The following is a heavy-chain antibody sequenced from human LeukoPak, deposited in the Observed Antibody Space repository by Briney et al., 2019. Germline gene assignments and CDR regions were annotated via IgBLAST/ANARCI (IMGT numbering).Heavy chain of an antibody. V-gene: IGHV4-59*01. CDR1: GGSISSYY. Sequence: SGTLSLTCTVSGGSISSYYWNWIRQPPGKGLEWIGYIYYSGSTNYNPSLKSRVTISVDTSRNQFSLKLSSVTAADTAVYYCARALYYDFWSGSAFDIWGQGTMVTVSS. CDR3: ARALYYDFWSGSAFDI. D-gene: IGHD3-3*01. CDR2: IYYSGST. J-gene: IGHJ3*02.